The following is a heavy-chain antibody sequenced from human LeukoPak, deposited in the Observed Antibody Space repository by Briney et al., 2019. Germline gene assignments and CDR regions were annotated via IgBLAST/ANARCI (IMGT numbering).Heavy chain of an antibody. Sequence: ASVTVSCKASGYTVTSYYMHWVRQAPGQGLEWMGIINPSGGSTSYAQKFQGRVTMTRDTSTSTVYMELSSLRSEDTAVYYCARVPTRVGYFDYWGQGTLVTVSS. D-gene: IGHD3-10*02. CDR3: ARVPTRVGYFDY. CDR2: INPSGGST. CDR1: GYTVTSYY. J-gene: IGHJ4*02. V-gene: IGHV1-46*01.